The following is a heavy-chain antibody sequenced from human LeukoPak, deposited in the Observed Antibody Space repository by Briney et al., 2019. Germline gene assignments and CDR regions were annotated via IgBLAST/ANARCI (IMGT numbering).Heavy chain of an antibody. V-gene: IGHV1-2*02. CDR1: GYTFTSYY. J-gene: IGHJ6*03. CDR2: INPSGGGT. Sequence: ASVKVSCKASGYTFTSYYMHWVRQAPGQGLEWMGIINPSGGGTNYAQKFQGRVTMTRDTSISTAYMEVSRLRSDDTAVYYCARGPDYYGSGSRRSLYYMDVWGKGTTVTISS. CDR3: ARGPDYYGSGSRRSLYYMDV. D-gene: IGHD3-10*01.